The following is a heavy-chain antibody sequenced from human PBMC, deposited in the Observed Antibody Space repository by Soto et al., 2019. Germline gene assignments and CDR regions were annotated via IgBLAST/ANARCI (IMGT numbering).Heavy chain of an antibody. V-gene: IGHV1-18*01. J-gene: IGHJ6*02. CDR1: GYIFVNYG. CDR3: VMVDNYVTPTPQDV. D-gene: IGHD3-16*01. Sequence: QVQLVQSGDEVKKPGASVKVSCKASGYIFVNYGIAWVRQAPGQGLEWMGWISPYTGNTHSATKVQGRLTMTTDTSTSTASMELGSLSSDDPAVYYCVMVDNYVTPTPQDVWGQWTTFTVSS. CDR2: ISPYTGNT.